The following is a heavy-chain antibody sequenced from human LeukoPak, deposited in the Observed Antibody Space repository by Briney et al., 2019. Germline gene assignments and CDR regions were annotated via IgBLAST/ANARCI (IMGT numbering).Heavy chain of an antibody. Sequence: GGSLRLSCAASGFTASSNYMSWVRQASGKGLEWVGRIRNKTKNYATAYAASVEGRFTISRDDSKNTAYLQMNSLKTEDTAVYYCTTPGGGEGDYWGQGTLVTVSS. D-gene: IGHD2-21*01. J-gene: IGHJ4*02. CDR1: GFTASSNY. V-gene: IGHV3-73*01. CDR2: IRNKTKNYAT. CDR3: TTPGGGEGDY.